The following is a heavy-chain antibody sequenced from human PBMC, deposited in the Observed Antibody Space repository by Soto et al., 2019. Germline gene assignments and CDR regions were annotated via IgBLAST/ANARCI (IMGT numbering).Heavy chain of an antibody. CDR1: GFTFDDYA. Sequence: GGSLRLSCAASGFTFDDYAMHWVRQAPGKGLEWVSGISWNSGSIGYADSVKGRFTISRDNAKNSLYLQMNSLRAEDTALYYCAKEKGYSSSSYYFDYWGQGTLVTVSS. J-gene: IGHJ4*02. V-gene: IGHV3-9*01. CDR2: ISWNSGSI. D-gene: IGHD6-6*01. CDR3: AKEKGYSSSSYYFDY.